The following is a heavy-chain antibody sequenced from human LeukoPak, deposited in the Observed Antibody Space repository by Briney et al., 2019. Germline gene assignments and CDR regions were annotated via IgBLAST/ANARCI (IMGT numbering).Heavy chain of an antibody. CDR1: GGSISSYY. CDR3: ARAAISSGSYSFYDY. V-gene: IGHV4-59*01. J-gene: IGHJ4*02. D-gene: IGHD1-26*01. CDR2: IYYSGST. Sequence: SETLSLTCTVSGGSISSYYWSWIRQPPGKGLEWIGYIYYSGSTNCNPSLKSRVTISVDTSKNQFSLKLSSVTAADTAVYYCARAAISSGSYSFYDYWGQGTLVTVSS.